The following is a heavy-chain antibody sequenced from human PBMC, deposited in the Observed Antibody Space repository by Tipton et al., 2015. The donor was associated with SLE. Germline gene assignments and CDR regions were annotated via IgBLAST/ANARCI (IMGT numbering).Heavy chain of an antibody. D-gene: IGHD3-16*01. J-gene: IGHJ6*03. CDR1: GFTVSSNY. CDR2: IYSGGDT. V-gene: IGHV3-66*02. CDR3: ARLHGGSDYVWGYYMGV. Sequence: SLRLSCAASGFTVSSNYMSWVRRAPGKGLEWVSVIYSGGDTYYGDSVKGRFTISRDNSKNTLYLQMNSLRPEDTAVYFCARLHGGSDYVWGYYMGVWGKGTTVTVSS.